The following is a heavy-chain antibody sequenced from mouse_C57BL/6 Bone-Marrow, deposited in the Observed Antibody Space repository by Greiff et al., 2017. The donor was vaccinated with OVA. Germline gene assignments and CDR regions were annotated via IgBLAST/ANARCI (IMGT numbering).Heavy chain of an antibody. CDR2: INTNNGGT. J-gene: IGHJ2*01. D-gene: IGHD2-5*01. CDR3: AKGDSNYDY. V-gene: IGHV1-26*01. CDR1: GYTFTDYY. Sequence: VQLKQSGPELVKPGASVKISCKASGYTFTDYYMNWVKQSHGKSLEWIGDINTNNGGTSYNQKLKGKATLTVDKSSSTAYMELRSLTSEDSAVYYCAKGDSNYDYWGQGTTLTVSS.